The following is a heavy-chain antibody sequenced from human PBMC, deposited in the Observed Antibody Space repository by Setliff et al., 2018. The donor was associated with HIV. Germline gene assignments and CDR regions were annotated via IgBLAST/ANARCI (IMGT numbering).Heavy chain of an antibody. J-gene: IGHJ4*02. V-gene: IGHV3-30*03. Sequence: GGSLRLSCAASGFTFSWYGMDWVRQAPGKGLEWVAVISFDGSDRYYADSVKGRFTLSRDNPKNTLYLQMNSLRAEDTAVYYCAREFSGTRYRYFDSWGQGTLVTVSS. CDR2: ISFDGSDR. D-gene: IGHD5-12*01. CDR3: AREFSGTRYRYFDS. CDR1: GFTFSWYG.